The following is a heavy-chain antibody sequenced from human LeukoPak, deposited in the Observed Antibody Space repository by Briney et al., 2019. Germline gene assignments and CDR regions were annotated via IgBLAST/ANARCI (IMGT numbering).Heavy chain of an antibody. Sequence: PGGSLRLSCAASGFTFDDYAMHWVRQAPGKGLEWVSGISWNSGSIGYADSVKGRFTISRDNAKNSLCLQMNSLRAEDTALYYCASTPLGYSSSWYGGWFDPWGQGTLVTVSS. J-gene: IGHJ5*02. CDR2: ISWNSGSI. CDR1: GFTFDDYA. V-gene: IGHV3-9*01. D-gene: IGHD6-13*01. CDR3: ASTPLGYSSSWYGGWFDP.